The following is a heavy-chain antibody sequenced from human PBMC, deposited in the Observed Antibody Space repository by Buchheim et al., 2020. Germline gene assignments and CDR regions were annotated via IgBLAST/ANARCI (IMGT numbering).Heavy chain of an antibody. CDR1: GFTFSSYG. D-gene: IGHD3-9*01. J-gene: IGHJ4*02. CDR2: ISYDGSNK. V-gene: IGHV3-30*18. CDR3: AKMGLYYDILTPSSSYFDY. Sequence: QVQLVESGGGVVQPGRSLRLSCAASGFTFSSYGMHWVRQAPGKGLEWVAVISYDGSNKYYADSVKGRFTISRDNSKNTLYLQMNSLRAEDTAVYYCAKMGLYYDILTPSSSYFDYWGQGTL.